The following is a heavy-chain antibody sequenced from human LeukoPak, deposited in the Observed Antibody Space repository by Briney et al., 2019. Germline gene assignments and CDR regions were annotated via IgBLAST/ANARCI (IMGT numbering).Heavy chain of an antibody. CDR1: GYTFTSYY. D-gene: IGHD6-19*01. J-gene: IGHJ4*02. Sequence: ASVKVSCKASGYTFTSYYIHWVRQAPGQGLEWMGIINPFNGDTTYAQRFQGRLTLTSDTSTSTVDVELTSLRSDDTAVYYCARDARYRSGWSFDYWGQGTQVTVSS. V-gene: IGHV1-46*01. CDR2: INPFNGDT. CDR3: ARDARYRSGWSFDY.